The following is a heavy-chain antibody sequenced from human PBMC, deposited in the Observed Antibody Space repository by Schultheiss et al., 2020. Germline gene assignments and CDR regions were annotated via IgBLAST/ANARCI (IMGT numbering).Heavy chain of an antibody. CDR1: GGSISSSSYY. D-gene: IGHD6-13*01. Sequence: SETLSLTCTVSGGSISSSSYYWGWIRQPPGKGLEWIGEINRSGSTNYNPSLMSRVTISVDTSKNQFSLKLSSVTAADTAVYYCAREVGQQLVRDCWFDPWGQGTLVTGYS. CDR3: AREVGQQLVRDCWFDP. J-gene: IGHJ5*02. CDR2: INRSGST. V-gene: IGHV4-39*07.